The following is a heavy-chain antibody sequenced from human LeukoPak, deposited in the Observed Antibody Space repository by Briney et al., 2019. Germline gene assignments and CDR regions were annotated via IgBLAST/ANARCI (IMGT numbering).Heavy chain of an antibody. D-gene: IGHD2-2*01. V-gene: IGHV3-48*01. J-gene: IGHJ4*02. CDR2: ISRGSRTI. Sequence: GGSLRLSCTASGFTFSDYSMNWVRQAPGKGLEWVSNISRGSRTIYYSDSVKGRFTISRDNAKNSLYLQMNSLRAEDTAVYYCARDTSRSSTSCSIWGQGTLVTVSS. CDR3: ARDTSRSSTSCSI. CDR1: GFTFSDYS.